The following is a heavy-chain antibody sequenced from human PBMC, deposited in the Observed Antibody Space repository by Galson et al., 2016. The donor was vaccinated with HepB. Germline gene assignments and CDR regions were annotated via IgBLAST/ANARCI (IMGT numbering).Heavy chain of an antibody. CDR3: SRGRVPNYFRYYYYGMDV. CDR2: ISSCSSYI. V-gene: IGHV3-21*01. Sequence: SLRLSCAASGFTFSSYSMNWVRQAPGKGLEWVSSISSCSSYIYYADSVKGRFTISRDNAKNSLYLQLNSLRTEDTAVYYCSRGRVPNYFRYYYYGMDVWGQGTTVTVSS. D-gene: IGHD2/OR15-2a*01. CDR1: GFTFSSYS. J-gene: IGHJ6*02.